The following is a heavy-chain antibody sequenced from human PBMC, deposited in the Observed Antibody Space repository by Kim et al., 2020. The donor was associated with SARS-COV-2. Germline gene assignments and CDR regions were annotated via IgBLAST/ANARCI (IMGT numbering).Heavy chain of an antibody. Sequence: SETLSLTCTVSGGSISSSSYYWGWIRQPPGKGLEWIGSINYSGSTYYNPSLKSRVTISVDTSKNQFSLKLSSVTAADTAVYYCARHLRLWLQYNPYYFDYWGQGTLVTVSS. CDR1: GGSISSSSYY. D-gene: IGHD5-18*01. CDR2: INYSGST. J-gene: IGHJ4*02. V-gene: IGHV4-39*01. CDR3: ARHLRLWLQYNPYYFDY.